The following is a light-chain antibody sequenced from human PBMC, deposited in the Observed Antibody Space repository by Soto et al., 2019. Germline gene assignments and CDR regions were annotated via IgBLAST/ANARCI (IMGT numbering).Light chain of an antibody. V-gene: IGLV2-14*03. J-gene: IGLJ3*02. CDR1: SSDVGGYNY. Sequence: QSVLTQPASVSGSPGQSITISCTGTSSDVGGYNYVSWYQHHPGKAPKLMIYDVSNRPSGVSNCFSGSKSGNTASLTISGVQAEDEDSYYCSSYTTRATVVFGGGTKVTVL. CDR3: SSYTTRATVV. CDR2: DVS.